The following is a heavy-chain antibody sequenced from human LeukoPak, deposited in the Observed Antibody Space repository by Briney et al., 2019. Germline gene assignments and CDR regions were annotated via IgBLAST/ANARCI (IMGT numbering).Heavy chain of an antibody. Sequence: SETLSLTCGISGGSITTRDCWCWVRQPPGEGLEWIGEICLDGRIHYTASLKSRVSISMDRSKAQFSLNLISVTAADTAMYFCASQGGLRNDFWGQGILVTVSS. V-gene: IGHV4-4*02. D-gene: IGHD2-15*01. J-gene: IGHJ4*02. CDR3: ASQGGLRNDF. CDR1: GGSITTRDC. CDR2: ICLDGRI.